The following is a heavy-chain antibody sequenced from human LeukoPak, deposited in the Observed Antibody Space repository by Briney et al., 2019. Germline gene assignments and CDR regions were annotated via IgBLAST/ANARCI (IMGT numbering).Heavy chain of an antibody. CDR3: AGITFGGVPQG. Sequence: ASVKVSCKASGYTFTGYYMHWVRQAPGQGLEWMGWISAYNGNTNYAQKLQGRVTMTTDTSTSTAYMELRSLRSDDTAVYYCAGITFGGVPQGWGQGTLVTVSS. J-gene: IGHJ4*02. CDR2: ISAYNGNT. CDR1: GYTFTGYY. D-gene: IGHD3-16*01. V-gene: IGHV1-18*04.